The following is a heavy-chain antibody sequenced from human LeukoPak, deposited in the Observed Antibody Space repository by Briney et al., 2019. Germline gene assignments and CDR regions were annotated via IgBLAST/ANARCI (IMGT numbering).Heavy chain of an antibody. J-gene: IGHJ4*02. V-gene: IGHV4-39*01. CDR3: ARRSGSGVYRRPFDY. D-gene: IGHD5/OR15-5a*01. CDR1: GGSINSNNYF. Sequence: SETLSLTCTVSGGSINSNNYFWGWIRQPPGKGLEWIATISYDGSTFCNPSLKSRVTISVDTSKNQFSLKVRPVTAADTAVYYCARRSGSGVYRRPFDYWGQGTLVTVSS. CDR2: ISYDGST.